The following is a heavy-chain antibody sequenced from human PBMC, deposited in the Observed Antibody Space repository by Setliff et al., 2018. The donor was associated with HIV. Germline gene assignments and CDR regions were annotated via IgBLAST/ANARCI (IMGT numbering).Heavy chain of an antibody. CDR2: MSYDGTNT. Sequence: GGSLRLSCAASGFTFNSHTIHWVRQAPGKGLQWVALMSYDGTNTYYADSVKGRFTISRDNSKNTLSLHIHNLRPEDTAVYYCAREGPDSSGYFDAFDIWGQGTKVTVSS. CDR1: GFTFNSHT. V-gene: IGHV3-30*04. CDR3: AREGPDSSGYFDAFDI. D-gene: IGHD3-22*01. J-gene: IGHJ3*02.